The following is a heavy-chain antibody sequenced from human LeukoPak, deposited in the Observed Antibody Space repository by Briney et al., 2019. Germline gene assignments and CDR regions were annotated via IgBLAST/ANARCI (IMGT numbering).Heavy chain of an antibody. J-gene: IGHJ4*02. Sequence: GGSLRLSCAASGFTFSSYAMHWVRQAPGKGLEWVAVISYDGSNKYYADSVKGRFTISRDNSKNTLYLQMNSLRAEDTAVYYCTKNGEVVPAAMVVDNWGQGTLVTVSP. CDR1: GFTFSSYA. CDR2: ISYDGSNK. V-gene: IGHV3-30-3*02. D-gene: IGHD2-2*01. CDR3: TKNGEVVPAAMVVDN.